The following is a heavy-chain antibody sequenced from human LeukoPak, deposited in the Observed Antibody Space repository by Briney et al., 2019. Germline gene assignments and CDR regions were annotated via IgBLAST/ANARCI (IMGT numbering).Heavy chain of an antibody. Sequence: GGSLRLSCAASGFTFSSYAMHWVRQAPGKGLEWVAVISYDGSNKYYADSVKGRFTISRDNSKNTLYLQMNSLRAEDTAVYYCAREGEDGYNPEFFDDAFDIWGQGTMVTVSS. CDR1: GFTFSSYA. CDR3: AREGEDGYNPEFFDDAFDI. V-gene: IGHV3-30*01. J-gene: IGHJ3*02. D-gene: IGHD5-24*01. CDR2: ISYDGSNK.